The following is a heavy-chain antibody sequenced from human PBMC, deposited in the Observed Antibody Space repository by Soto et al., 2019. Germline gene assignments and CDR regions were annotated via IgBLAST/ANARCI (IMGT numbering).Heavy chain of an antibody. Sequence: EVQLLDSGGGLVQPGGSLRLSCVASGITLSTYAMSWVRQAPGKGLEWVSVVSTGGDTYYADSVKGRFTISRDSSKNTLNLKLTTRPAGETACYYCAKTLRPGGDPHYLDYWGQGTLVTVSS. CDR1: GITLSTYA. CDR3: AKTLRPGGDPHYLDY. D-gene: IGHD2-21*01. V-gene: IGHV3-23*01. CDR2: VSTGGDT. J-gene: IGHJ4*02.